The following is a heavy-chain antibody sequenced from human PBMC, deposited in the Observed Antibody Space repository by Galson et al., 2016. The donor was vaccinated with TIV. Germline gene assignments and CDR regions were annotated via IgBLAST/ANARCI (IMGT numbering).Heavy chain of an antibody. D-gene: IGHD6-19*01. CDR3: VKVPSSGFTYYYAMDV. Sequence: SLRPSCAASGFTFSSYAMTCVRQAPGKGLEWVTAISGGGGNIYYADSLKDRFTIPRDNTRDTLYMQMNSLGDQDTAVYYCVKVPSSGFTYYYAMDVWGQGTTVTVSS. CDR1: GFTFSSYA. J-gene: IGHJ6*02. CDR2: ISGGGGNI. V-gene: IGHV3-23*01.